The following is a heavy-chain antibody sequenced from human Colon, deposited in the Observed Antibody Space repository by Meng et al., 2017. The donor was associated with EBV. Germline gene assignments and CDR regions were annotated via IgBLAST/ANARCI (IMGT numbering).Heavy chain of an antibody. J-gene: IGHJ4*02. CDR2: IYYSGST. CDR1: GDSISRSSYY. D-gene: IGHD6-13*01. Sequence: RRVQGAGTGLVKPSETLYLTCTVAGDSISRSSYYWGWIRQPPGKGLEWIGFIYYSGSTFYNPSLKSRVTVSVDTSKNQFSLKLSSVTAADTAIYYCGRLVKVVAAGESDYWGQGLLVTVSS. V-gene: IGHV4-39*01. CDR3: GRLVKVVAAGESDY.